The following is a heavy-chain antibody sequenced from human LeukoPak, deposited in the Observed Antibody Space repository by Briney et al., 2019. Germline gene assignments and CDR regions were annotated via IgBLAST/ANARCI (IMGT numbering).Heavy chain of an antibody. CDR3: ARSGYDSSGYYGVYYFDY. J-gene: IGHJ4*02. CDR2: IIPIFGTA. Sequence: SVKVSCKASGGTFSSYAISWVRQAPGQGLEWMGGIIPIFGTANYAQKFQGRVTITADESTGTAYMELSSLRSEDTAVYYCARSGYDSSGYYGVYYFDYWGQGTLVTVSS. D-gene: IGHD3-22*01. CDR1: GGTFSSYA. V-gene: IGHV1-69*13.